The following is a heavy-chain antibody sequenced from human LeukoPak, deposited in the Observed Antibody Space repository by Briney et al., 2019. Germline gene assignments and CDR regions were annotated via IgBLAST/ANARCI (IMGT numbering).Heavy chain of an antibody. D-gene: IGHD3-3*01. CDR1: GGSFSGYY. CDR3: AREWDHESWRGGEYFYYMDV. J-gene: IGHJ6*03. CDR2: INYSGNT. Sequence: SETLSLTCAVYGGSFSGYYWSWIRQFPGKGLEWIGEINYSGNTNYNPSLKSRVTISVDTSKNQFSLKVRSVTAADTAVYYCAREWDHESWRGGEYFYYMDVWGKGTTVTVSS. V-gene: IGHV4-34*01.